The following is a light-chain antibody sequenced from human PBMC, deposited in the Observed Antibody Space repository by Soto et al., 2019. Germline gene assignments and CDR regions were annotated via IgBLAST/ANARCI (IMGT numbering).Light chain of an antibody. V-gene: IGKV3-20*01. CDR2: AVS. CDR3: QQYVSSGFT. J-gene: IGKJ3*01. CDR1: QSVSGSS. Sequence: EIVLTQSPGTRSLSPGERATLSCRASQSVSGSSLAWYQQRPGQAPRLLIYAVSNRATGVPDRFSGSGSGTDFTLTIRRLEPEDFAVYFCQQYVSSGFTFGPGTKVDIK.